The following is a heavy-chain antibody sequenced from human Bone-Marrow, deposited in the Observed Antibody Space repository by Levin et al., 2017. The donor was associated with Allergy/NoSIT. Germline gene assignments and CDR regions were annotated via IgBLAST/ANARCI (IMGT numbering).Heavy chain of an antibody. CDR1: GGSISSSSYY. D-gene: IGHD6-6*01. Sequence: SCTVSGGSISSSSYYWGWIRQPPGKGLEWIGSIYYSGSTYYNPSLKSRVTISVDTSKNQFSLKLSSVTAADTAVYYCARDCLSSSSLNWFDPWGQGTLVTVSS. CDR3: ARDCLSSSSLNWFDP. CDR2: IYYSGST. J-gene: IGHJ5*02. V-gene: IGHV4-39*07.